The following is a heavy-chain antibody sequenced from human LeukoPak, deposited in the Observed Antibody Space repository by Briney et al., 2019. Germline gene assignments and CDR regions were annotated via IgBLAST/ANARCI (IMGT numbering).Heavy chain of an antibody. CDR2: VSGDGITT. CDR3: AKDKREINLWLILGS. Sequence: GGSLRLSCAASGFTFDDYAMYWGRQAPGKGLEWVSVVSGDGITTYYADSVKGRFTISRDNSKNSLYLQMNSLRPEDTALYYCAKDKREINLWLILGSWGRGTLVTVSS. CDR1: GFTFDDYA. J-gene: IGHJ5*02. D-gene: IGHD5-18*01. V-gene: IGHV3-43*02.